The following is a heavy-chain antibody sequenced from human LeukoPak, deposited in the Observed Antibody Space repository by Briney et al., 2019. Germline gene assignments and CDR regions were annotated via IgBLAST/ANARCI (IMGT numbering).Heavy chain of an antibody. V-gene: IGHV3-23*01. CDR1: GSTFSNYA. Sequence: GGSLRLSCVASGSTFSNYAMNWVRQAPGKGLEWVSAISGSGDNTYYAESVKGRFTISRDTSKNTLYLQMSSLRGDDTAVYYCAKSRTYTVITGNLDYWGQGTLVTVSS. CDR3: AKSRTYTVITGNLDY. CDR2: ISGSGDNT. D-gene: IGHD4-11*01. J-gene: IGHJ4*02.